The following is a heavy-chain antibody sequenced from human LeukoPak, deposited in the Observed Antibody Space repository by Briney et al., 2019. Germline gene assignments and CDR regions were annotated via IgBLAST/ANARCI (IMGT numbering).Heavy chain of an antibody. CDR1: GFTFSSYG. CDR2: ISYDGSNK. CDR3: AKDIDCSSTSCYNLGYFQH. Sequence: GRSLRLSCAASGFTFSSYGMHWVRQAPGKGLEWVAVISYDGSNKYYADSVKGRFTISRDNSKNTLYLQMNSLRAEDTAVYYCAKDIDCSSTSCYNLGYFQHWGQGTLVTVSS. J-gene: IGHJ1*01. V-gene: IGHV3-30*18. D-gene: IGHD2-2*02.